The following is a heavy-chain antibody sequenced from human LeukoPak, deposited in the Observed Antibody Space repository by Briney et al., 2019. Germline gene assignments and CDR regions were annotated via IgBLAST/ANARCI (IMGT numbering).Heavy chain of an antibody. D-gene: IGHD3-10*01. CDR3: ARDPSSLLWLGAPGYGMDV. CDR2: IIPIFGTA. V-gene: IGHV1-69*06. CDR1: GGTFSSYA. Sequence: ASVKVSCKASGGTFSSYAISWVRQAPGQGLEWMGGIIPIFGTANYAQKFQGRVTITADKSTSTAYMELSSLRSEDTAVYYCARDPSSLLWLGAPGYGMDVWGKGTTVTVSS. J-gene: IGHJ6*04.